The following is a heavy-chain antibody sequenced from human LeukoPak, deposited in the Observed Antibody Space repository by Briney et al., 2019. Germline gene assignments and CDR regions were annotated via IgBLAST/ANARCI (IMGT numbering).Heavy chain of an antibody. V-gene: IGHV3-64D*06. CDR3: VKDGPAFNGNDLDY. CDR2: ISYNGGDT. Sequence: GGSLRLSCSASGFTFSSHAMHWVRQAPGKGLEYVSAISYNGGDTYYTDSVKGRFTISRDNSKNTLYLQMSSLRPEDTAVYYCVKDGPAFNGNDLDYWGQGTLVTVSS. CDR1: GFTFSSHA. J-gene: IGHJ4*02.